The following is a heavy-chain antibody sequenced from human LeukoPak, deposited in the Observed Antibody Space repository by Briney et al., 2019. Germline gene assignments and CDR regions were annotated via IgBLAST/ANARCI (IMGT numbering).Heavy chain of an antibody. V-gene: IGHV4-59*01. CDR1: GGSISSYY. Sequence: PSETLSLTCTVSGGSISSYYWSWIRQPPRKGLEWIGYIYYSGSTNYNPSLKSRVTISVDTSKNQFSLKLSSVTAADTAVYYCARELLSGDFDYWGQGTLVTVSS. CDR2: IYYSGST. CDR3: ARELLSGDFDY. J-gene: IGHJ4*02.